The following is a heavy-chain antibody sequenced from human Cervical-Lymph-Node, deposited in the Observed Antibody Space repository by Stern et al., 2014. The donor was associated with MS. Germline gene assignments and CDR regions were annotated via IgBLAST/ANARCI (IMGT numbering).Heavy chain of an antibody. Sequence: VQLVESGGGVVQPGRSLRLSCAASGFTFSTYDMHWVRQAPGKGLEWVALISYDGKNEYYADSVKGRLTVSRDNSKNTLFLQMNRLRAEDTAVYYCARGEQWLERGDLEDYFDYWGQGSLVTVSS. V-gene: IGHV3-30*03. CDR2: ISYDGKNE. J-gene: IGHJ4*02. D-gene: IGHD6-19*01. CDR1: GFTFSTYD. CDR3: ARGEQWLERGDLEDYFDY.